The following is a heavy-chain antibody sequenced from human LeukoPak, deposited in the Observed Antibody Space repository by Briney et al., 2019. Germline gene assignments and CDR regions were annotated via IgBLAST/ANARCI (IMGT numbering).Heavy chain of an antibody. V-gene: IGHV3-30-3*01. CDR2: ISYDGSNK. CDR1: GFTFSSYA. CDR3: AKDSGSSWSPNY. Sequence: PGRSLRLSCAASGFTFSSYAMHWVRQAPGKGLEWVAVISYDGSNKYYADSVKGRFTISRDNSKNTLYLQMNSLRAEDTAVYYCAKDSGSSWSPNYWGQGTLVTVSS. D-gene: IGHD6-13*01. J-gene: IGHJ4*02.